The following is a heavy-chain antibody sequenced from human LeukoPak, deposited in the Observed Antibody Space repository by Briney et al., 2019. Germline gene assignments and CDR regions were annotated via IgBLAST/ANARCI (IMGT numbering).Heavy chain of an antibody. V-gene: IGHV1-8*02. D-gene: IGHD3-10*01. CDR3: ARESGFYASGSRY. CDR1: GYTFTSYG. J-gene: IGHJ4*02. CDR2: MNPNSGNT. Sequence: ASVKVSCKASGYTFTSYGISWVRQATGQGLEWMGWMNPNSGNTGYAQKFQGRVTMTRQTSISTAYMELSSLRSEDTAVYYCARESGFYASGSRYWGQGTLVTVSS.